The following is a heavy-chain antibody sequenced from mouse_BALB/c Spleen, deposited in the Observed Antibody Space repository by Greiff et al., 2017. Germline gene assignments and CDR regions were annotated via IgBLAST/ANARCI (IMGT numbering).Heavy chain of an antibody. Sequence: EVMLVESGGGLVKPGGSLKLSCAASGFTFSSYAMSWVRQTPEKRLEWVASISSGGSTYYPDSVKGRFTISRDNARNILYLQMSSLRSEDTAMYYCARGGGGITPFDYWGQGTTLTVSS. CDR3: ARGGGGITPFDY. J-gene: IGHJ2*01. CDR1: GFTFSSYA. V-gene: IGHV5-6-5*01. CDR2: ISSGGST. D-gene: IGHD1-1*01.